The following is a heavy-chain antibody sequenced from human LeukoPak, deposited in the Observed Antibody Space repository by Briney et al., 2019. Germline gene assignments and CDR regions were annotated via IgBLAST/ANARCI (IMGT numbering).Heavy chain of an antibody. D-gene: IGHD5-12*01. CDR2: IKQDGSEK. V-gene: IGHV3-7*04. Sequence: SGGSQGLLCAASGFTFSRFCVSWVRQAPGKGLEWVANIKQDGSEKYYVDSVKGRFTISRDNAKNSLYLQMNSLRAEDTAVFYCARDGTYTDYDPDFDIWGQRDLVTVSS. J-gene: IGHJ4*02. CDR1: GFTFSRFC. CDR3: ARDGTYTDYDPDFDI.